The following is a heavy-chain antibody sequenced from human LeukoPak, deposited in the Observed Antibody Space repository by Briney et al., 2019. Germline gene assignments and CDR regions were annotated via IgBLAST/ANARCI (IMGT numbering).Heavy chain of an antibody. CDR3: ARDRGVTAGGYYYYYMDV. J-gene: IGHJ6*03. CDR1: GFTVSSNY. CDR2: IYSGGST. Sequence: GGSLRLSCAASGFTVSSNYMSWVRQAPGKGLEWVSVIYSGGSTYYADSVKGRFTISRDNSKNTLYLQMNGLRAEDTAVYYCARDRGVTAGGYYYYYMDVWGKGTTVTVSS. V-gene: IGHV3-53*01. D-gene: IGHD2-21*02.